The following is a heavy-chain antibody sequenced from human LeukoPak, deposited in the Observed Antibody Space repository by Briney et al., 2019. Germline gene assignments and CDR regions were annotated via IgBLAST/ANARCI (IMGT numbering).Heavy chain of an antibody. Sequence: SVTVSLKCSVYSFTRYAMHWVCQPPGQGLEWMGWIKAGNGNTKNSQKFQGRVTITRETSASTAYMELSSLRSEDTAVYYCARGSLQGHGGNYCGSGFYYWGQGTLVTVST. CDR1: VYSFTRYA. CDR3: ARGSLQGHGGNYCGSGFYY. V-gene: IGHV1-3*01. J-gene: IGHJ4*02. D-gene: IGHD4-23*01. CDR2: IKAGNGNT.